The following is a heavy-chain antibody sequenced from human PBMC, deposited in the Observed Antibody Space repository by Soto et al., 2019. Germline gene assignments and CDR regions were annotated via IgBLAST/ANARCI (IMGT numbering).Heavy chain of an antibody. Sequence: GASVKVSCKASGYTFTGHCMPWVRQAPGQGLEWMGWLNANRGSPTYAKKFQGRVTMTTDKSLTSAYMELRSLRSDDTAVYYCAISFSTAAGVGVCNYWGQGTVVTVSS. CDR2: LNANRGSP. J-gene: IGHJ4*02. D-gene: IGHD6-13*01. CDR1: GYTFTGHC. V-gene: IGHV1-2*02. CDR3: AISFSTAAGVGVCNY.